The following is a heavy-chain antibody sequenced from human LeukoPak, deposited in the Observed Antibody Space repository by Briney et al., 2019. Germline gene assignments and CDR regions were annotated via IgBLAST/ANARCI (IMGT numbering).Heavy chain of an antibody. V-gene: IGHV3-11*01. J-gene: IGHJ4*02. CDR1: GFTFRDYY. CDR2: ISSRSSDI. D-gene: IGHD5-18*01. CDR3: ARDQGSPRGYSYGSPDY. Sequence: KSGGSLRLSCAASGFTFRDYYMSWIRQAPGKGLEWLSYISSRSSDIYYADSVKGRFTISRDNAKNSLYPQMNSLRAEDTAVYYCARDQGSPRGYSYGSPDYWGQGTLVTASS.